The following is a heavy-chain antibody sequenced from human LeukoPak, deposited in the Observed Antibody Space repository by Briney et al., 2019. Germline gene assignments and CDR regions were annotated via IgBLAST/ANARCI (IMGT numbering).Heavy chain of an antibody. CDR3: AKGGGATPYYYYMDV. CDR2: ISSSGSTI. J-gene: IGHJ6*03. Sequence: GGSLRLSCAASGFTFSSYEMNWVRQAPGKGLEWVSYISSSGSTIYYADSVKGRFTISRDNSKNTLYLQMNSLRAEDTAVYYCAKGGGATPYYYYMDVWGKGTTVTVSS. CDR1: GFTFSSYE. D-gene: IGHD4/OR15-4a*01. V-gene: IGHV3-48*03.